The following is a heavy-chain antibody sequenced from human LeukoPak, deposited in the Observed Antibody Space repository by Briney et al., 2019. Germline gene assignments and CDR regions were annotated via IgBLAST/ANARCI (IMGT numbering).Heavy chain of an antibody. CDR1: GFTFSSYW. V-gene: IGHV3-74*01. Sequence: GXXLRLSCAASGFTFSSYWMHWVRQAPGKGVVWVSRISSDGSSTNFADSVKGRFTISRDKGKNTLDLQMNGLRAEDTAVYYCALFSGLHSAMDGYWGQGTLVTVSS. CDR3: ALFSGLHSAMDGY. J-gene: IGHJ4*02. CDR2: ISSDGSST. D-gene: IGHD5-18*01.